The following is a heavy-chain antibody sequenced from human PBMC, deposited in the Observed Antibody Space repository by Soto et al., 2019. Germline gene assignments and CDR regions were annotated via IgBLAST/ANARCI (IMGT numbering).Heavy chain of an antibody. CDR2: IYYSGGT. D-gene: IGHD3-3*01. CDR3: ARHYYDFWSGYYYYYYMDV. J-gene: IGHJ6*03. V-gene: IGHV4-59*08. Sequence: SETLSLTCTVSGGSISSYYWSWIRQPPGKGLEWIGYIYYSGGTNYNPSLKSRVTISVDTSKNQFSLKLSSVTAADTAVYYCARHYYDFWSGYYYYYYMDVWGKGTTVTVSS. CDR1: GGSISSYY.